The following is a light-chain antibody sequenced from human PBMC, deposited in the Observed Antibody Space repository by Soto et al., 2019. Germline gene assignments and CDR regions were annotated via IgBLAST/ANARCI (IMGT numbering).Light chain of an antibody. J-gene: IGKJ4*01. V-gene: IGKV3-11*01. Sequence: EIVLIQSPSTLSLSPGERSTLSCGSSQSVGSYLAWYQHKPGQAPRLLISDASNRATGIPARFSGSGSETDFTLTISSLEPEDSAVYYCQQRSNWPSLTFGGVTKVDI. CDR1: QSVGSY. CDR2: DAS. CDR3: QQRSNWPSLT.